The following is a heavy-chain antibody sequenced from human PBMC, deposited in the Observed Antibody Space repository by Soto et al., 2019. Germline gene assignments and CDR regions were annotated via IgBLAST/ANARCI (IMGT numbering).Heavy chain of an antibody. V-gene: IGHV4-59*01. CDR2: IYYSGST. CDR3: ARRQLWPQRAGQWSNYYYYGMDV. D-gene: IGHD5-18*01. J-gene: IGHJ6*02. CDR1: GGSISSYY. Sequence: SETLSLTCTVSGGSISSYYWSWIRQPPGKGLEWIGYIYYSGSTNYNPSLKSRVTISVDTSKNQFSLKLSSVTAADTAVYYCARRQLWPQRAGQWSNYYYYGMDVWGQGTTVTVSS.